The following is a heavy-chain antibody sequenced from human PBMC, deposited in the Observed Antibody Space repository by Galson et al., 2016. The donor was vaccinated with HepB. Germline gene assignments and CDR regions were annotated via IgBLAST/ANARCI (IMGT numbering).Heavy chain of an antibody. CDR2: VSPHNNIT. V-gene: IGHV1-18*01. J-gene: IGHJ4*02. D-gene: IGHD3-16*01. Sequence: SVKVSCKASGYTFSSYGINWVRQAPGQGLEWMGWVSPHNNITNYAQKSQGRVTMTTDTSTSTAYMDLTSLRSDDTAIYYCARGSVVGVMDYWGQGTLVTVSS. CDR3: ARGSVVGVMDY. CDR1: GYTFSSYG.